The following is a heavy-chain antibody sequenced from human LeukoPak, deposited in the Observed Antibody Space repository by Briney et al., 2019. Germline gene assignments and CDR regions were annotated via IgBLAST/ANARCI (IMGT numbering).Heavy chain of an antibody. V-gene: IGHV3-21*01. CDR1: GFTFSSYS. D-gene: IGHD3-10*01. J-gene: IGHJ3*02. CDR3: ARYQNIWFGELSAPGAFDI. CDR2: ISSSSSYI. Sequence: GGSLRLSCAASGFTFSSYSMNWVRQAPGKGLEWVSSISSSSSYIYYADSVKGRFTISRDNAKNSLYLQMNSLRAEDTAVYYCARYQNIWFGELSAPGAFDIWGQGTMVTVSS.